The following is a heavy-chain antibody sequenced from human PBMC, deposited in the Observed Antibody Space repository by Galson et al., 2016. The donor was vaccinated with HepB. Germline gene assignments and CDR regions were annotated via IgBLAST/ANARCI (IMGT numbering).Heavy chain of an antibody. Sequence: CAISGDSVSSLSAAWNWIRQSPSRGLEWLGRTYYRSKRYNDYAVSVKGRISINPDTSKNHFSLQLNSVTPEDTAVYYCARDRPLLDTFNVWGQGTMVTVSS. V-gene: IGHV6-1*01. J-gene: IGHJ3*01. CDR3: ARDRPLLDTFNV. CDR2: TYYRSKRYN. D-gene: IGHD1-26*01. CDR1: GDSVSSLSAA.